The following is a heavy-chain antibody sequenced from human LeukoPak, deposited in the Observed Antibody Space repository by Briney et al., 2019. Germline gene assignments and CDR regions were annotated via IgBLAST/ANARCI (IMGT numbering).Heavy chain of an antibody. J-gene: IGHJ5*02. CDR3: ARRLYYDFWSGYGNNWFDP. D-gene: IGHD3-3*01. V-gene: IGHV4-61*01. Sequence: SETLSLTCTVSGGSVSSGSYYWSWIRQPPGKGLEWIGYIYYSGSTNYNPSLKSRVTISVDTSKNQFSLKLSSVTAADTAVYYCARRLYYDFWSGYGNNWFDPWGQGTLVTVSS. CDR2: IYYSGST. CDR1: GGSVSSGSYY.